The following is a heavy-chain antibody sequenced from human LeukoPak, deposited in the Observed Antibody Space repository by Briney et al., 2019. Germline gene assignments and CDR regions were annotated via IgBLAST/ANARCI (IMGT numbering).Heavy chain of an antibody. CDR2: IIPIFGTA. V-gene: IGHV1-69*13. D-gene: IGHD3-22*01. J-gene: IGHJ4*02. Sequence: GASVKVSCKAFGGTFSSYAISWVRQAPGQGLEWMGGIIPIFGTANYAQKFQGRVTITADESTSTAYMELSSLRSEDTVVYYCARADYYDSSGYYYYFDYWGQGTLVTVSS. CDR3: ARADYYDSSGYYYYFDY. CDR1: GGTFSSYA.